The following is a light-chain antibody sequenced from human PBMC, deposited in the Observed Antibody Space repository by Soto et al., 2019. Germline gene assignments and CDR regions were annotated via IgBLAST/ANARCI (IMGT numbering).Light chain of an antibody. CDR1: SGSIATHY. V-gene: IGLV6-57*02. CDR3: QSYDSSNVV. J-gene: IGLJ3*02. CDR2: EDD. Sequence: NFMLTQPHSVSESPGKTVTISCTGSSGSIATHYVHWYQQRPGSAPTTVIYEDDKRPSGVPDRFSGSVDSSSNSASLTISGLKTEDEADYYCQSYDSSNVVFGGGTKVTVL.